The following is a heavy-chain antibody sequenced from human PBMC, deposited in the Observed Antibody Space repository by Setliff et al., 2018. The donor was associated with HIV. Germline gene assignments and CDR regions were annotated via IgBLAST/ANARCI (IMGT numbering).Heavy chain of an antibody. D-gene: IGHD3-10*01. J-gene: IGHJ6*02. CDR1: GFSFSSYW. CDR3: ARGVRGVVNGMDV. Sequence: GGSLRLSCAASGFSFSSYWMHWVRQAPGKGLVWVSRINTDGSSTSYADSVKGRFTISRDNAKNTLYLQMNSLRAEDTAVYYCARGVRGVVNGMDVWGQGATVTVSS. V-gene: IGHV3-74*01. CDR2: INTDGSST.